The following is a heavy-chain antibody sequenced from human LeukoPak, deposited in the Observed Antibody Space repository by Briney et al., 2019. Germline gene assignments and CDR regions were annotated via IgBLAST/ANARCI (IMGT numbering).Heavy chain of an antibody. Sequence: GGSLRLSCAASGFTFSNYWMNWVRQAPGKGLEWVSSIDYSGGSTHYADSVKGRFTISRDNSKNTLYLQMNSLRAEDTAVYYCAKSNGYGLIDIWGQGTMVTVSS. CDR1: GFTFSNYW. CDR3: AKSNGYGLIDI. J-gene: IGHJ3*02. CDR2: IDYSGGST. D-gene: IGHD3-10*01. V-gene: IGHV3-23*01.